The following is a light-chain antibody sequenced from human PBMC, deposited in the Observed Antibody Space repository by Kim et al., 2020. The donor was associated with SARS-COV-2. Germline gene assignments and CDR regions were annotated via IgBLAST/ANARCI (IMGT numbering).Light chain of an antibody. CDR3: QQYGSSPRT. J-gene: IGKJ1*01. Sequence: EIVLTQSPGTLSLSPGERATLSCRASETVRSIYLAWYQQKPGQAPRLLIYSASRRATDITDRFSGSGSGTDFTLTISSLEPEDFAVYYCQQYGSSPRTFGQGTKVDIK. CDR1: ETVRSIY. CDR2: SAS. V-gene: IGKV3-20*01.